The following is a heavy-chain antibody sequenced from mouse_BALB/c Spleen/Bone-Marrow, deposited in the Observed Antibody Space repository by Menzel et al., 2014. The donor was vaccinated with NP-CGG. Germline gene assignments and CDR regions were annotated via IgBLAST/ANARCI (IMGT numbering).Heavy chain of an antibody. CDR2: IYPYNGVT. CDR1: GYTFTDYN. J-gene: IGHJ2*01. Sequence: EVQLVESGPELVKPGASVKISCKASGYTFTDYNMHWVKQSHGKSLEWIGYIYPYNGVTGYNQKLKSKATLTVDNSSTTAYMELRSLTSEDSAVYYCARPHYYGYGYWGQGTTLTVSS. D-gene: IGHD1-2*01. V-gene: IGHV1S29*02. CDR3: ARPHYYGYGY.